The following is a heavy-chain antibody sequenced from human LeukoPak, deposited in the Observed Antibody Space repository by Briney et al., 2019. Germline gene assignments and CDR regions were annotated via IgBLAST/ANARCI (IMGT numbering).Heavy chain of an antibody. Sequence: GGSLRLSCAASGFTFSSYDMHWVRQATGKGLEWVSAIGTAGDTYYPGSVKGRFAISRENAKNSLYLQMNSLRAEDTAVYYCARVRGGIRFDYWGQGTLVTVSS. J-gene: IGHJ4*02. D-gene: IGHD4-23*01. CDR3: ARVRGGIRFDY. CDR1: GFTFSSYD. V-gene: IGHV3-13*01. CDR2: IGTAGDT.